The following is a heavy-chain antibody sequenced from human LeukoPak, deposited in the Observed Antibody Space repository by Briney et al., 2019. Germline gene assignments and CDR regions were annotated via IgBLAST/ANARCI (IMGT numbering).Heavy chain of an antibody. V-gene: IGHV3-23*01. J-gene: IGHJ6*02. Sequence: GGSLRLSCAASGFTFSSYAMSWVRQAPGKGLEWVSLISGRGEDTYYADSVKGRFTISRDNSKNTLYLQMKSLRAEDTAVYYCAKDLAYCGGDCHTHYYYHYGMDVWGQGTTVTVSS. CDR3: AKDLAYCGGDCHTHYYYHYGMDV. D-gene: IGHD2-21*02. CDR2: ISGRGEDT. CDR1: GFTFSSYA.